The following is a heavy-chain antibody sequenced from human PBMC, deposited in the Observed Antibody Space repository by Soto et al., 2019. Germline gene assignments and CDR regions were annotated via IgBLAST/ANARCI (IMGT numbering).Heavy chain of an antibody. J-gene: IGHJ4*02. CDR1: GGSIRNYY. CDR2: VYSSGST. V-gene: IGHV4-59*01. D-gene: IGHD5-18*01. CDR3: ARGHPHSYGVYYFDY. Sequence: PSETLSLTCTVSGGSIRNYYWSWIRQPPGKGLEWIGYVYSSGSTHYNPSLQSRVTISADTSKNQVSLKVNSVTAADTAVYYCARGHPHSYGVYYFDYWGQGTPVTVSS.